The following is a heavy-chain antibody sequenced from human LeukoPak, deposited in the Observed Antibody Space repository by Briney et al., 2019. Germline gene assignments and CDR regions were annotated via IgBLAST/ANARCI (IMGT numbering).Heavy chain of an antibody. J-gene: IGHJ5*02. D-gene: IGHD2-2*02. CDR2: IYTSGST. CDR3: ARESPGVPAAICLVCRWFDP. V-gene: IGHV4-4*07. CDR1: GGSISSYY. Sequence: PSETLSLTCTVSGGSISSYYWSWIRQPAGKGLEWIGRIYTSGSTNYNPSLKSRVTMSVDTSKNQFSLKLSSVTAADTAVYYCARESPGVPAAICLVCRWFDPWGQGTLVTVSS.